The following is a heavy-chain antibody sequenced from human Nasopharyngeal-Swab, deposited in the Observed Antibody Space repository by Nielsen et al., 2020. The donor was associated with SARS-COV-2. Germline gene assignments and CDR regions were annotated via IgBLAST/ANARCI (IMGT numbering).Heavy chain of an antibody. D-gene: IGHD5-24*01. CDR3: ARGLNDYNYQSYHYYFMDV. V-gene: IGHV3-53*04. Sequence: WIRQPPGKGLEWVSVIYTAGTTYYADSVKGRFTISRTNSKNMLFLQMNSLRAEDTAVYYCARGLNDYNYQSYHYYFMDVWGKGTTVTVSS. CDR2: IYTAGTT. J-gene: IGHJ6*03.